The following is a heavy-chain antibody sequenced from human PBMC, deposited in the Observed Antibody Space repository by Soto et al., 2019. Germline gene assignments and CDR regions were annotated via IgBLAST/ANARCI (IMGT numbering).Heavy chain of an antibody. V-gene: IGHV1-69*02. Sequence: SVKVSCKASGGTFSSYTISWVRQAPGQGLEWMGRIIPILGIANYAQKFQGRVTITADKSTSTAYMELSSLRSEDTAVYYCARGGLRIYEFWSGYDYYMDVWG. J-gene: IGHJ6*03. CDR3: ARGGLRIYEFWSGYDYYMDV. D-gene: IGHD3-3*01. CDR2: IIPILGIA. CDR1: GGTFSSYT.